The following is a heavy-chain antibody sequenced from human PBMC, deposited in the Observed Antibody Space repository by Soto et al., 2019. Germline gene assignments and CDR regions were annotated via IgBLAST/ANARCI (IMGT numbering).Heavy chain of an antibody. CDR1: GGSISSSSYY. V-gene: IGHV4-39*01. CDR2: VYYSGST. CDR3: ARHPYYDYVWGSYRPRYYYYGMDV. J-gene: IGHJ6*02. Sequence: PSETLSLTXTVSGGSISSSSYYWGWIRQPPGKGLEWIGSVYYSGSTYYNPSLKSRVTISVDTSKNQFSPKLSSVTAADTAVYYCARHPYYDYVWGSYRPRYYYYGMDVWGQGTTVTVSS. D-gene: IGHD3-16*02.